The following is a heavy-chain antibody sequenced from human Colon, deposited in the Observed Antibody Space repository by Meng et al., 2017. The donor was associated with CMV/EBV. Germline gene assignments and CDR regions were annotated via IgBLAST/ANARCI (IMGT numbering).Heavy chain of an antibody. V-gene: IGHV3-11*01. CDR1: FTFSDYY. CDR3: ARDTGESPSYYYYGMDV. D-gene: IGHD3-16*01. CDR2: ISGSGSTV. J-gene: IGHJ6*02. Sequence: FTFSDYYMSWIRQDPGKGLEWVSYISGSGSTVHYADSVKGRFTISRDNAQNSLYLQMNSLRAEDTAVYYCARDTGESPSYYYYGMDVWGQGTTVTVSS.